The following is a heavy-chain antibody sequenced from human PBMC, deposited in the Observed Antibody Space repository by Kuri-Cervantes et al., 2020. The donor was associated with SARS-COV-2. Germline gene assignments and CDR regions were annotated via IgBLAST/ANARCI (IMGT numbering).Heavy chain of an antibody. Sequence: GGSLRLSCAASGFTFSIYAMHWVRLAPGKGLEWVAVISNDGDNKHYIDSVKGRFTISRDNSKNTLYLQMNSPRVEDTAVYFCAKDRFGVQEYWGQGTLVTVSS. V-gene: IGHV3-30*04. CDR1: GFTFSIYA. CDR3: AKDRFGVQEY. D-gene: IGHD2-8*01. J-gene: IGHJ4*02. CDR2: ISNDGDNK.